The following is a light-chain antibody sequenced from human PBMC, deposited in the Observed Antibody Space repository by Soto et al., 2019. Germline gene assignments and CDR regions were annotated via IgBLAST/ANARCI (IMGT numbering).Light chain of an antibody. CDR1: QSISSS. CDR3: QQYNSYSRT. Sequence: DIQMTQSPSTLSASVGDRITITCRASQSISSSLAWYQQKPGKAPKLLIYKASSLQSGVPSRFGGTGSGTAFTLTTSSLQPDDFATYYCQQYNSYSRTFGQGTKVDIK. J-gene: IGKJ1*01. CDR2: KAS. V-gene: IGKV1-5*03.